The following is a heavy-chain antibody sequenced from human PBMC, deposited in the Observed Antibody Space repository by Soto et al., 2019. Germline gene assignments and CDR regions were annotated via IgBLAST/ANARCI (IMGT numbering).Heavy chain of an antibody. V-gene: IGHV3-30*19. Sequence: QVQLVESGGGVVQPGRSLRLSCAASGFTFSNYGMYWVRQAPGKGLEWVAFISYDGSNKYYADSVKGRFTISRDNSKNTLYLQMNSLRAEDTAVYYPVLRFLDTDYWGQGTLVTVSS. CDR1: GFTFSNYG. CDR3: VLRFLDTDY. CDR2: ISYDGSNK. D-gene: IGHD3-3*01. J-gene: IGHJ4*02.